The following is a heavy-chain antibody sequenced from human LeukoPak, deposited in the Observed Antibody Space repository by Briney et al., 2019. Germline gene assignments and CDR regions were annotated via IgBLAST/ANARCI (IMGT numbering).Heavy chain of an antibody. CDR1: GGSISSGGYY. CDR3: ARFPVAGLHYYFMDV. Sequence: SETLSLTCTVSGGSISSGGYYWSWIRQPAGKGLEWIGHIYTSGSTNYNPSLKSRVTVSADTSKKQFSLKLSSVTTADTAVYYCARFPVAGLHYYFMDVWGKGTTVTVS. D-gene: IGHD6-19*01. J-gene: IGHJ6*03. CDR2: IYTSGST. V-gene: IGHV4-61*09.